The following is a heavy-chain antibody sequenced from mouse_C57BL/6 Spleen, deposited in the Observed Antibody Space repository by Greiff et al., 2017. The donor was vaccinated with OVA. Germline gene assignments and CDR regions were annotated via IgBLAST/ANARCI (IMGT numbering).Heavy chain of an antibody. Sequence: VHVKQSGPELVKPGASVKMSCKASGYTFTDYNMHWVKQSHGKSLEWIGYINPNNGGTSYNQKFKGKATLTVNKSSSTADMALRSLTSEDSAGYYGAREGDGYPYYCDYWGQGTTLTVSS. J-gene: IGHJ2*01. V-gene: IGHV1-22*01. CDR3: AREGDGYPYYCDY. CDR1: GYTFTDYN. D-gene: IGHD2-3*01. CDR2: INPNNGGT.